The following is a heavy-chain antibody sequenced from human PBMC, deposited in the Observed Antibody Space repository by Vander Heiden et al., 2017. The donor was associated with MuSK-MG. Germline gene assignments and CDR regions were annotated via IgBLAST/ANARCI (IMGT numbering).Heavy chain of an antibody. Sequence: QVQLVESGGGVVQPGRSLRLSCAASGFTSSRYAMQWVRQAPGKGLEWVAVITYDGSNKYYADSVKGRFTISRDNSKNTLYLQMNSLRAEDTAVYYCARDAPYGSGSYFDYWGQGTLVTVSS. V-gene: IGHV3-30*04. D-gene: IGHD3-10*01. J-gene: IGHJ4*02. CDR2: ITYDGSNK. CDR3: ARDAPYGSGSYFDY. CDR1: GFTSSRYA.